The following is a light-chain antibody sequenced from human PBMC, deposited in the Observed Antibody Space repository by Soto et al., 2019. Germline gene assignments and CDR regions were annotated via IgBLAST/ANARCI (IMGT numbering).Light chain of an antibody. CDR3: QQYGSSPGT. CDR1: QSVRDSH. V-gene: IGKV3-20*01. CDR2: ETS. J-gene: IGKJ1*01. Sequence: IVLTHSPCTLSLSPWERATLSCMSNQSVRDSHLAWYQQKPGQAPSLLIYETSSRATGIPDRFRGSGSGTGFALTITRVEPEDVAMYFCQQYGSSPGTFGQGTKVDIK.